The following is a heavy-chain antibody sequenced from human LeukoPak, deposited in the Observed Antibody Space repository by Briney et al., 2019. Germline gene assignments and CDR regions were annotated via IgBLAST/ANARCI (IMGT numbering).Heavy chain of an antibody. D-gene: IGHD3-3*01. Sequence: SETLSLTCTVSGGSISSYYWSWIRQPPGRGLEWIGYIYYSGSTNYNPSLKSRVTISVDTSKNQFSLKLSSVTAADTAVYYCATHGGFWSGYPTGYWGQGTLVTVSS. J-gene: IGHJ4*02. CDR1: GGSISSYY. V-gene: IGHV4-59*01. CDR3: ATHGGFWSGYPTGY. CDR2: IYYSGST.